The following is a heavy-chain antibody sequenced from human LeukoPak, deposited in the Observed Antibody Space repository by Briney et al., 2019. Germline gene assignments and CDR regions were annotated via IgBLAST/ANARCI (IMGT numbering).Heavy chain of an antibody. Sequence: PGRSLRLSCAASGFTFSSYGMHWVRQAPGKGLEWVAVISYDGSNKYYADSVKGRFTISRDNSKNTLYLQMNSLRAEDTAVYYCAKEFYSSGRGTFGYWGQGTLVTVSS. CDR2: ISYDGSNK. CDR1: GFTFSSYG. CDR3: AKEFYSSGRGTFGY. D-gene: IGHD6-19*01. J-gene: IGHJ4*02. V-gene: IGHV3-30*18.